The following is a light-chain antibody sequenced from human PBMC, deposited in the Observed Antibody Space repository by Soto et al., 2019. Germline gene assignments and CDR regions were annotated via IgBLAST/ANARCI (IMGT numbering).Light chain of an antibody. CDR1: QDIGNY. J-gene: IGKJ5*01. Sequence: IKVTQSPCPLTTNVGDRVTISCRASQDIGNYLAWYQQKPGEAPKLLIYDASTLQSGVPLRFGGSGSGTDFTLTISSLQPEDFATYYCQQLNKYPVTFGQGTRLEIK. CDR3: QQLNKYPVT. CDR2: DAS. V-gene: IGKV1-9*01.